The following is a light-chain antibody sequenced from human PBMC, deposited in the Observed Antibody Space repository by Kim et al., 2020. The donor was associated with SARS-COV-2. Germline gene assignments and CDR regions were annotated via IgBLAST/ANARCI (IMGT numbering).Light chain of an antibody. CDR3: QQYSSYST. CDR1: QSISSR. Sequence: DIQMTQSPSTLSASVGDRVTITCRASQSISSRLAWYQQRPGKAPELLIYAASTLERGVPSRFSGTGSGTEFTLTISSLQSDDLATYYWQQYSSYSTFGKGTKVDIK. J-gene: IGKJ1*01. V-gene: IGKV1-5*01. CDR2: AAS.